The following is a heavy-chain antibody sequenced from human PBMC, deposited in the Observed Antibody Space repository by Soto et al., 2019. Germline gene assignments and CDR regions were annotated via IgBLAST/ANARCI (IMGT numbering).Heavy chain of an antibody. Sequence: ASVKVSFKASGYTFTSYAMHWMRQAPGQRLEWMGWINAGNGNTKYSQKFQGRVTITRDTSASTAYMELSSLRSEDTAVYYCARGPRDFWSGYYVGPNWFDPWGQGTLVTVSS. CDR2: INAGNGNT. CDR3: ARGPRDFWSGYYVGPNWFDP. D-gene: IGHD3-3*01. CDR1: GYTFTSYA. V-gene: IGHV1-3*01. J-gene: IGHJ5*02.